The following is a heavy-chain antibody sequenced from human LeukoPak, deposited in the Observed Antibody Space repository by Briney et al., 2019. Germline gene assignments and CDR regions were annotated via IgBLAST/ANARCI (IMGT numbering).Heavy chain of an antibody. J-gene: IGHJ2*01. D-gene: IGHD6-19*01. CDR1: GGSISSYY. V-gene: IGHV4-4*07. CDR3: ARCSYSSGCYWYFDL. Sequence: PSETLSLTCTVSGGSISSYYWSWIRQPAGKGLGWIGRIYTSGSTNYNPSLKSRVTMSVDTSQNQFSLKLSSVTAADTAVYYCARCSYSSGCYWYFDLWGRGTLVTVSS. CDR2: IYTSGST.